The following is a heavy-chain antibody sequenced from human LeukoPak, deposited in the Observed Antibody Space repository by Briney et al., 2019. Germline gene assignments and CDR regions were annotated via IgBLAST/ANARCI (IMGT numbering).Heavy chain of an antibody. CDR3: ARLATAGYLNY. J-gene: IGHJ4*02. CDR1: GGSISSDDYY. D-gene: IGHD6-19*01. Sequence: SETLSLTCTVSGGSISSDDYYWSWIRQPPGKGLEWIGHITYSGSTDYSPSLRSRVTMSVDTSKNQFSLKLSSVTAADSAVYYCARLATAGYLNYWGQGTLVTVSS. V-gene: IGHV4-30-4*01. CDR2: ITYSGST.